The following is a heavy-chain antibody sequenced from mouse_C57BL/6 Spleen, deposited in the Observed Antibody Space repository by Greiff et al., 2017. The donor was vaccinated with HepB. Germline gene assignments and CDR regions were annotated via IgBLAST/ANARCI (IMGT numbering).Heavy chain of an antibody. J-gene: IGHJ4*01. V-gene: IGHV6-3*01. CDR1: GFTFSNYW. Sequence: EVHLVESGGGLVQPGGSMKLSCVASGFTFSNYWMNWVRQSPEKGLEWVAQIRLKSDNYATHYAESVKGRFTISRDDSKSSVYLQMNNLRAEDTGTYYCTNYYDYDDAMDYWGQGTSVTVSS. CDR2: IRLKSDNYAT. CDR3: TNYYDYDDAMDY. D-gene: IGHD2-4*01.